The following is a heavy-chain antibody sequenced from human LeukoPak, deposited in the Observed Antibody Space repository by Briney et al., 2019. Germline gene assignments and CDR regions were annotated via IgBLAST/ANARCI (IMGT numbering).Heavy chain of an antibody. Sequence: GGSLRLSCAVSGFTLTNHGVSWVRQAPGKGLEWVSIITGTGGKYYGDSVKGRFVLSRDNSKNTLYLQVNSLRAEDTAVYYCARRGDGGRSFDYWGQGTLVTVSS. CDR2: ITGTGGK. CDR1: GFTLTNHG. D-gene: IGHD4-23*01. J-gene: IGHJ4*02. V-gene: IGHV3-23*01. CDR3: ARRGDGGRSFDY.